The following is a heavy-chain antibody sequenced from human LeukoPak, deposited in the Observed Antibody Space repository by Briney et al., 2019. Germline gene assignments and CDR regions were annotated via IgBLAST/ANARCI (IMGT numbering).Heavy chain of an antibody. CDR2: ISSSSSYI. J-gene: IGHJ6*04. D-gene: IGHD5-18*01. V-gene: IGHV3-21*01. CDR3: ARDRGGYSYGFTGV. Sequence: PGGSLRLSCAASGFTFSSYSMNWVRQAPGKGLEWVSSISSSSSYIYYADSVKGRFTISRDNAKNSLYLQMNSLRAEDTAVYYCARDRGGYSYGFTGVWGKGTTVTVSS. CDR1: GFTFSSYS.